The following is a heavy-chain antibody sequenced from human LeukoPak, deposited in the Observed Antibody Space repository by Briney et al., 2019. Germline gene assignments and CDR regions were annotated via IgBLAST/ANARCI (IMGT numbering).Heavy chain of an antibody. J-gene: IGHJ4*02. CDR1: GFTFSSYS. V-gene: IGHV3-21*01. Sequence: PGGSLRLSCAASGFTFSSYSMNWVRQAPGKGLGWVSSISSSSSYIYYADSVKGRFTISRDNAKNSLYLQMNSLRAEDTAVYYCARDAYMVRGVIGSPDYWGQGTLVTVSS. CDR3: ARDAYMVRGVIGSPDY. CDR2: ISSSSSYI. D-gene: IGHD3-10*01.